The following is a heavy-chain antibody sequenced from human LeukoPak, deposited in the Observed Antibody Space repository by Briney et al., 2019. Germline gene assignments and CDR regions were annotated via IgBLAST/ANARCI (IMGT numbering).Heavy chain of an antibody. D-gene: IGHD2-15*01. J-gene: IGHJ6*02. CDR1: GFTFNNYA. CDR2: IMNGGSAT. V-gene: IGHV3-48*03. CDR3: ARDRGGYCSGFDCYGSNGMDV. Sequence: GGSLRLSCAASGFTFNNYAMNWVRQAPGKGLEWVSYIMNGGSATHYAESVKGRFTISRDDAKDSLYLQMSSLGAEDTAVYYCARDRGGYCSGFDCYGSNGMDVWGQGTTVTASS.